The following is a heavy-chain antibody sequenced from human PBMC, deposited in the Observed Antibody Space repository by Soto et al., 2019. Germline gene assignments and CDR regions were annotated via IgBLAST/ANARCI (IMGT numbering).Heavy chain of an antibody. J-gene: IGHJ6*02. Sequence: QITLKESGPTLVKSTQTLTLTCTFSGFSVTTSGASVAWIRQPPGKALEWLALIYWDDDKRYSPSLKTRLSITKHTSKNQVGLTMTNLDPVDTATYYCAHASTSHHQAMDVWGQGTTVTVSS. CDR1: GFSVTTSGAS. V-gene: IGHV2-5*02. CDR2: IYWDDDK. CDR3: AHASTSHHQAMDV. D-gene: IGHD2-2*01.